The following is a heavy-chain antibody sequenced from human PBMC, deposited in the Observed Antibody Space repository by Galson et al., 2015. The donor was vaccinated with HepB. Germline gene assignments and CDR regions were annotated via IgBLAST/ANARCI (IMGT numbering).Heavy chain of an antibody. CDR1: GFTFSSYG. Sequence: SLRLSCAASGFTFSSYGMHWVRQAPGKGLEWVAVISYDGSNKYYADSVKGRFTISRDNSKNTLYLQMNSLRAEDTAVYYCAKDRLGGMTTVTTHWFDPWGQGTLVTVSS. D-gene: IGHD4-11*01. CDR3: AKDRLGGMTTVTTHWFDP. V-gene: IGHV3-30*18. CDR2: ISYDGSNK. J-gene: IGHJ5*02.